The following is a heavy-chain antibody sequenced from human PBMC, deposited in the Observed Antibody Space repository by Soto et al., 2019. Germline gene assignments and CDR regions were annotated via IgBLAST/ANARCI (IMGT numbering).Heavy chain of an antibody. CDR1: GGTFSNYA. J-gene: IGHJ5*02. Sequence: QVHLVQSGAEVKKPGSSVNVSCKASGGTFSNYAITWVRQAPGQGLEWVGRIIPIFGTTNVAQKFQGRVTITADESTPTAYMELSGLRSDASAVYYCTKDGGADGYFGNWLDPWGQGTLVTVSS. V-gene: IGHV1-69*15. D-gene: IGHD5-12*01. CDR2: IIPIFGTT. CDR3: TKDGGADGYFGNWLDP.